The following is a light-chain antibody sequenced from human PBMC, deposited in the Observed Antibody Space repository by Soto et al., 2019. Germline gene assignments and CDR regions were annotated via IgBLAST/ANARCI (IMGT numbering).Light chain of an antibody. V-gene: IGKV3-20*01. CDR2: GAS. J-gene: IGKJ1*01. CDR1: QSVSSNY. Sequence: EIVLAQSPTTLSLSPGERATLSCGASQSVSSNYLAWYQQRPGQAPRLLIYGASSRATGIPERFSGSGSGTDFTLTISRLEPEDFAVYYCHQYGSSPRTFGQGTKVEIK. CDR3: HQYGSSPRT.